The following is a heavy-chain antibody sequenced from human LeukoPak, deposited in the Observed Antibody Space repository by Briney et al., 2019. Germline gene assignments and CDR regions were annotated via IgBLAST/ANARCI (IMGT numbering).Heavy chain of an antibody. CDR2: INPSGGST. CDR1: GYTFTSYY. J-gene: IGHJ4*02. CDR3: ARDFCGGDCRSY. Sequence: ASVKVSCKASGYTFTSYYMHWVXXAPGQGLXXXXIINPSGGSTSYAQXFQGRVTMTRDTSTSTVYMELSSLRSEDTAVYYCARDFCGGDCRSYWGQGTLVTVSS. V-gene: IGHV1-46*01. D-gene: IGHD2-21*02.